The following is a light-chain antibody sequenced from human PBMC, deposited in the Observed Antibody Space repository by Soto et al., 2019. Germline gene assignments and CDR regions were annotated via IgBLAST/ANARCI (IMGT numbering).Light chain of an antibody. V-gene: IGKV3-20*01. J-gene: IGKJ2*01. CDR2: GAS. CDR1: QVIGSRY. Sequence: EIVMTQSPGTLSLSPGERATISCRASQVIGSRYLAWYHQKSGQAPRLLIYGASSRATGIPDRFSGSGSGTDFTLTISRLEPEDFGVYYCQQFGSSIPHTFGQRTKVDIK. CDR3: QQFGSSIPHT.